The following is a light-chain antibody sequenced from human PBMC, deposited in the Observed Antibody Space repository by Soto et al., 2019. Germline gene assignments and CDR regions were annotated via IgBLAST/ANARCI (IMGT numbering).Light chain of an antibody. J-gene: IGKJ3*01. V-gene: IGKV3-20*01. Sequence: EFVLTQSPGTLSLSPGERATLSCRASQTVRNNYLAWYQQKPGQAPKLLIYDASSRATGIPDRFSGGGSGTDFTLTISRLEPEDFAVYYCQQYGSSPGSVTFGPGTKVDIK. CDR2: DAS. CDR1: QTVRNNY. CDR3: QQYGSSPGSVT.